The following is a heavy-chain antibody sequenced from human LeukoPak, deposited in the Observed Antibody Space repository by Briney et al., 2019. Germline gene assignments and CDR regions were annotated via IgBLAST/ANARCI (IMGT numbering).Heavy chain of an antibody. Sequence: SETLSLTCTVSGGPISSYYWSWIRQSPGKGLEWIGYIYSSGSTSYNASLKSRVTISVDTSKNQFSLNLTFVTAADTAVYYCARCGGGGYNYDSWGQGILVTVFS. V-gene: IGHV4-59*08. D-gene: IGHD5-24*01. J-gene: IGHJ5*01. CDR1: GGPISSYY. CDR2: IYSSGST. CDR3: ARCGGGGYNYDS.